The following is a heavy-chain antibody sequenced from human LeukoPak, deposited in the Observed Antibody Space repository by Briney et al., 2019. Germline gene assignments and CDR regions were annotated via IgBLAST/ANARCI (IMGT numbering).Heavy chain of an antibody. Sequence: SETLSLTCAVYGGSSSGYYWSWIRQPPGKGLEWIGEINHSGSTNYNPSLKSRVTISVDTSKNQFSLKLSSVTAADTAVYYCARLGGGLRYYYYYMDVWGKGTTVTISS. D-gene: IGHD3-16*01. CDR2: INHSGST. V-gene: IGHV4-34*01. CDR3: ARLGGGLRYYYYYMDV. CDR1: GGSSSGYY. J-gene: IGHJ6*03.